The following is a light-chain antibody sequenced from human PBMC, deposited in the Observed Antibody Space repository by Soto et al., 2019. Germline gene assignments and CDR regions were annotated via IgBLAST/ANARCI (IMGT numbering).Light chain of an antibody. CDR1: QSVSSTY. Sequence: EIVLTHSPVTRSLSPGERATLSCMASQSVSSTYLAWYQQRPGQAPRLLIYDASYRATDIPPRFSGSGSGTDFTLTISSLEPEDFAVYYCQQRRSWPPTITFGQGTRLEIK. CDR3: QQRRSWPPTIT. J-gene: IGKJ5*01. V-gene: IGKV3-11*01. CDR2: DAS.